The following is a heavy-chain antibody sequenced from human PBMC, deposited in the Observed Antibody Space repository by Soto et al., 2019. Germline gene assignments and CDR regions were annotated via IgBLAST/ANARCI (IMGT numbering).Heavy chain of an antibody. CDR3: AKGALFGFRMYTAIDY. V-gene: IGHV3-30*18. D-gene: IGHD5-18*01. J-gene: IGHJ4*02. CDR2: ISYDGSNK. Sequence: GGSLRLSCAASGFTFSSYGTHWVRQAPGKGLEWVAVISYDGSNKYYADSVKGRFTISRDNSKNTLYLQMNGLRAEDTAVYYCAKGALFGFRMYTAIDYWGQGTLVTVSS. CDR1: GFTFSSYG.